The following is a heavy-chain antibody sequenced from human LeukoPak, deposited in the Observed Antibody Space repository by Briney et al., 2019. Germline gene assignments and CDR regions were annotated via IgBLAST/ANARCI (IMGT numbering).Heavy chain of an antibody. V-gene: IGHV1-46*01. CDR1: GYTFTSYY. D-gene: IGHD3-3*01. CDR2: INLSGGST. J-gene: IGHJ4*02. Sequence: ASVTVSCKASGYTFTSYYMHWVRQAPGQGLEWMGIINLSGGSTSYAQKFQGRVTMTRDTSTSTVYMELSSLRSEDTAVYYCASEGLATWDFWSGVGFDYWGQGTLVTVSS. CDR3: ASEGLATWDFWSGVGFDY.